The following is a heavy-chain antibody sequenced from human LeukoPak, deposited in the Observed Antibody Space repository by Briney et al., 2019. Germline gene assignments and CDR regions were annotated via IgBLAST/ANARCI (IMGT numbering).Heavy chain of an antibody. CDR1: GFTFSSYA. J-gene: IGHJ4*02. CDR2: IATGGDS. Sequence: GGSLRLSCAASGFTFSSYAMSWVRQAPGKGLEWVSGIATGGDSYYPGSVRGRFTTSRENAKNSLYLQMNSLRAGDTAVYYCARGMSTSKNSLFDYWGQGTLVTVSS. V-gene: IGHV3-13*01. CDR3: ARGMSTSKNSLFDY. D-gene: IGHD2/OR15-2a*01.